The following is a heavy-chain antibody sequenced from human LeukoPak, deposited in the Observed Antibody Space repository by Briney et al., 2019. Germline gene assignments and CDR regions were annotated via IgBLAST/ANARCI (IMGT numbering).Heavy chain of an antibody. D-gene: IGHD3-22*01. CDR1: GFTFSGYA. CDR3: ARGGRGSAAVVAPRSFDI. V-gene: IGHV3-23*01. J-gene: IGHJ3*02. CDR2: ISGSGDNT. Sequence: GGSLRLSCAASGFTFSGYAMSWVRQAPGKGLEWVSGISGSGDNTYYADSVKGRFTISRDNSKNTLYLQMNNLRAEDSALYYCARGGRGSAAVVAPRSFDIWGQGTMVTVSS.